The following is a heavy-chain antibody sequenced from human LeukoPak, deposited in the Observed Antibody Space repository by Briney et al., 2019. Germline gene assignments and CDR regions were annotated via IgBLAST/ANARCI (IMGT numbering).Heavy chain of an antibody. CDR3: ARDFYDFWSGGYYYYMDV. J-gene: IGHJ6*03. CDR1: GGSISSYY. D-gene: IGHD3-3*01. CDR2: IYYSGST. V-gene: IGHV4-59*01. Sequence: PSETLSLTCTVSGGSISSYYWSWIRQPPGKGLEWIGNIYYSGSTNYNPSLKSRVTISVDTSKNQFYLELSSVTAADTAVYYCARDFYDFWSGGYYYYMDVWGKGTTVTVSS.